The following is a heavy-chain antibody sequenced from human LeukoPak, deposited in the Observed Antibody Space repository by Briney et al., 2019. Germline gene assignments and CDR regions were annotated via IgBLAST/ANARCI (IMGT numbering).Heavy chain of an antibody. CDR3: ARGDSAGYYYMDV. CDR2: ISSSGSTI. D-gene: IGHD2-15*01. V-gene: IGHV3-11*01. J-gene: IGHJ6*03. CDR1: GFTFSAYW. Sequence: GGSLRLSCAASGFTFSAYWMSWVRQAPGKGLEWASYISSSGSTIYYADSVKGRFTISRDNAKNSLYLQMNSLRAEDTAVYYCARGDSAGYYYMDVWGKGTTVTVSS.